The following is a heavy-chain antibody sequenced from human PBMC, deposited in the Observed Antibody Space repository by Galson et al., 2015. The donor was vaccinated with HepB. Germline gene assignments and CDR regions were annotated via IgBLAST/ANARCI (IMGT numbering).Heavy chain of an antibody. V-gene: IGHV3-7*03. D-gene: IGHD3-10*01. Sequence: LRLSCAASGFTFSSYWMNWVRQAPGTGLEWVAHINQDGSSKYSVDSVKGRFTISRDNAKDSVYLQLDSLRAEDTAVYYVARRISLVRGIITKPDYYYGMDVWGQGTTVTVAS. CDR2: INQDGSSK. CDR3: ARRISLVRGIITKPDYYYGMDV. CDR1: GFTFSSYW. J-gene: IGHJ6*02.